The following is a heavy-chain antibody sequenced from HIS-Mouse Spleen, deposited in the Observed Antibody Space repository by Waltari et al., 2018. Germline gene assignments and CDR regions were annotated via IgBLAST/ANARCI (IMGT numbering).Heavy chain of an antibody. CDR1: GFTVSSYG. J-gene: IGHJ3*02. Sequence: QVQLVESGGGVVQPGRSLRLSCAASGFTVSSYGMHWVRQAPGKGLEWVAVISYDGSNKYYADSVKGRFTISRDNSKNTLYLQMNSLRAEDTAVYYCAKGGSTTVTAFDIWGQGTMVTVSS. D-gene: IGHD4-17*01. CDR2: ISYDGSNK. CDR3: AKGGSTTVTAFDI. V-gene: IGHV3-30*18.